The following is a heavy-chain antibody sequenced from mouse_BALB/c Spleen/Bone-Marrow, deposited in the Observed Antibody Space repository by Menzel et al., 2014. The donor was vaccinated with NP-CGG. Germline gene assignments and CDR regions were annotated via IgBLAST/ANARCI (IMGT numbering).Heavy chain of an antibody. CDR3: ARHHRYAYF. CDR1: GYTFTNSW. D-gene: IGHD2-14*01. J-gene: IGHJ2*01. V-gene: IGHV1S130*01. CDR2: IHPNSGNA. Sequence: VQLQQSGPVLVRPGASVNLSCKASGYTFTNSWMHWAMQRPGQGLEWIGEIHPNSGNANYNEKFKGKATLTVDTSSSTAYVDLSSLTSEDSAVYYCARHHRYAYF.